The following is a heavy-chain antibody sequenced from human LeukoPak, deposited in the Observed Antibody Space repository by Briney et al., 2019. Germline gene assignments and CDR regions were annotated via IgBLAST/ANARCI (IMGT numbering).Heavy chain of an antibody. D-gene: IGHD4-17*01. V-gene: IGHV3-21*05. CDR3: ARDYGKYFDN. Sequence: GGSLRLSCTASGFTFSNYGMHWVRQAPGKGLEWVSYISSSSSYTNYADSVKGRFTISRDNAKNSLYLQMNSLRAEDTAVYYCARDYGKYFDNWGQGTLVTVSS. J-gene: IGHJ4*02. CDR2: ISSSSSYT. CDR1: GFTFSNYG.